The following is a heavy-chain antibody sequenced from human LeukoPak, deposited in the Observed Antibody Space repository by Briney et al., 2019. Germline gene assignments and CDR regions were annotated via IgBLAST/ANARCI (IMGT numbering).Heavy chain of an antibody. CDR3: AKDGQSYSSYYMDV. D-gene: IGHD6-13*01. Sequence: GGSLRLSCAASGFTFSSYEMNWVRQAPGKGLEWVSYISSSGSTKYYADSVKGRFTISRDNAKNSLYLQMNSLRAEDTAVYYCAKDGQSYSSYYMDVWGKGTTVTVSS. CDR2: ISSSGSTK. V-gene: IGHV3-48*03. CDR1: GFTFSSYE. J-gene: IGHJ6*03.